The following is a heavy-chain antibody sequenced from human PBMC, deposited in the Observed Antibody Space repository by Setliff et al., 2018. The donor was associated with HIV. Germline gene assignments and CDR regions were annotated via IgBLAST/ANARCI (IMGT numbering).Heavy chain of an antibody. CDR2: IHTTGTT. V-gene: IGHV4-61*09. J-gene: IGHJ4*02. Sequence: PSETLSLTCTVSGGSISSGSYYWSWIRQPAGEGLEWIGQIHTTGTTNCNPSLKSRVTISVDTSKNQFSLQLSPVTAADTAVYYCARQGSLCPDCYLDSWGQGTLVTVSS. CDR1: GGSISSGSYY. CDR3: ARQGSLCPDCYLDS. D-gene: IGHD2-21*01.